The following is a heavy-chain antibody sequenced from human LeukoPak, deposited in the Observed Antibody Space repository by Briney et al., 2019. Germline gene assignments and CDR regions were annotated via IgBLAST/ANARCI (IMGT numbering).Heavy chain of an antibody. J-gene: IGHJ6*04. D-gene: IGHD3-10*02. CDR2: IKADGSEK. V-gene: IGHV3-7*01. CDR1: GFTFSNYL. Sequence: GGSLRLSCAASGFTFSNYLMTWVRQAPGKGLEWVADIKADGSEKYYVDSVKGRFTISRDNAKKSLYLQMNSLRAEDTAVYYCAELGITMIGGVWGKGTTVTISS. CDR3: AELGITMIGGV.